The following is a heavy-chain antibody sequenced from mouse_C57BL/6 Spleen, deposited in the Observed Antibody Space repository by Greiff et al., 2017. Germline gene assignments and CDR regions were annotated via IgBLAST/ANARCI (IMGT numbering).Heavy chain of an antibody. V-gene: IGHV5-6*01. Sequence: DVQLVESGGDLVKPGGSLTLSCAVSGFSFSSYGMSWVRQTPDKRLEWVATIRSGGSYTYYPDSVKGRFHISRDNAKNTLYLQMNSLESEDTTRFYCERQRGDNGSSYERTLDYWGQGTSVTGSS. J-gene: IGHJ4*01. CDR1: GFSFSSYG. CDR3: ERQRGDNGSSYERTLDY. D-gene: IGHD1-1*01. CDR2: IRSGGSYT.